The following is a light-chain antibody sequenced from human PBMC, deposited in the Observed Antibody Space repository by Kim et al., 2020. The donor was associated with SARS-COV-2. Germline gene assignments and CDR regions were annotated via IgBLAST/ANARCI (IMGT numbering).Light chain of an antibody. CDR3: QSYDGSRGV. J-gene: IGLJ3*02. CDR1: GGNIVVNY. Sequence: GKTVNNAGTRSGGNIVVNYVQWYQQRTGSSPITVSYEDNQRPSRVPDRFSGSIDSSANSASLTISGLKTEDEADYYCQSYDGSRGVFGGGTQLTVL. V-gene: IGLV6-57*01. CDR2: EDN.